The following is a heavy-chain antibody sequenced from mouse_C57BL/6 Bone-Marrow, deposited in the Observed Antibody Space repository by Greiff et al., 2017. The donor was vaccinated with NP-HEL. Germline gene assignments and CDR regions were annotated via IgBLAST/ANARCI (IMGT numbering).Heavy chain of an antibody. CDR3: AREGVVAQYYYAMDY. J-gene: IGHJ4*01. Sequence: QVQLQQPGAELVKPGASVKLSCKASGYTFTSYWMQWVKQRPGQGLEWIGEIDPSDSYTNYNQKFKGTATLTVDTSSSTAYMQLSSLTSEDSAVYYCAREGVVAQYYYAMDYWGQGTSVTVSS. CDR2: IDPSDSYT. CDR1: GYTFTSYW. D-gene: IGHD1-1*01. V-gene: IGHV1-50*01.